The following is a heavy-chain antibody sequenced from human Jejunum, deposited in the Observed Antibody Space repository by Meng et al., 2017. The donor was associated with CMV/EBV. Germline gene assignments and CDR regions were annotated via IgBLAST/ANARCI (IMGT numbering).Heavy chain of an antibody. CDR1: FNFQEYA. Sequence: FNFQEYAMHWVRRVPGEGLEWVAGISWNTASTGYADSVKGRFTISREDAKNSLYLQMDSLRPEDTALYYCAKAPSGGWNYFFYFDNWGQGTLVTVSS. CDR2: ISWNTAST. CDR3: AKAPSGGWNYFFYFDN. J-gene: IGHJ4*02. D-gene: IGHD1-7*01. V-gene: IGHV3-9*01.